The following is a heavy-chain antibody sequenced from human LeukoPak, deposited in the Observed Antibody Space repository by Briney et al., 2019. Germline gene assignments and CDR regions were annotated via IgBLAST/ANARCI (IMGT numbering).Heavy chain of an antibody. V-gene: IGHV5-51*01. D-gene: IGHD2-2*01. CDR3: ASPPTRECSSISVPLSY. Sequence: GESLKISCKGSGYSFTTYWIAWVRQMPGKGLEWMGIIYPGDSDTRYSPSFQGQVTISVDKSVSAASLQWSSLKASDTALYYCASPPTRECSSISVPLSYWCQGTLVSVSS. CDR2: IYPGDSDT. J-gene: IGHJ4*02. CDR1: GYSFTTYW.